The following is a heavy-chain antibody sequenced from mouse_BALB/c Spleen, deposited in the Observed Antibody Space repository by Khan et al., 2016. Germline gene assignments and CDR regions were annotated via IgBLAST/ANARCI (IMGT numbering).Heavy chain of an antibody. Sequence: EVELVESGGALVKPGGSLKLSCAASGFTFSDYYMYWVRQTPERRLEWVATISDGGTYIYYPDSVKGGFTISRDNAKNSLYLQMSSLKSEDTALYYCARVGNTYSYWYFDVWGAGTTVTVSS. V-gene: IGHV5-4*02. D-gene: IGHD1-1*01. CDR2: ISDGGTYI. CDR3: ARVGNTYSYWYFDV. CDR1: GFTFSDYY. J-gene: IGHJ1*01.